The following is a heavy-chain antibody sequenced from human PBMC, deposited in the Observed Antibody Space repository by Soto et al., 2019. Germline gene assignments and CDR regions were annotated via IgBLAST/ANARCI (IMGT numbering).Heavy chain of an antibody. V-gene: IGHV4-34*01. CDR2: INHSGST. J-gene: IGHJ6*02. Sequence: SETLSLTCAVYGGSFSGYYWSWIRQPPGKGLEWIGEINHSGSTNYNPSLKSRVTISVDTSKNQFSLKLSSVTAADTAVYYCARVGVARKKKRVYGMDVWGQGTTVT. CDR3: ARVGVARKKKRVYGMDV. D-gene: IGHD3-3*01. CDR1: GGSFSGYY.